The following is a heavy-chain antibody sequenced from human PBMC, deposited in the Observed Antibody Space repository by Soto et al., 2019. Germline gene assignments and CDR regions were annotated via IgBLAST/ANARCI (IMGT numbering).Heavy chain of an antibody. CDR2: IIPIFGTA. CDR3: ARDDITGTTWGNSYYYYGMDV. D-gene: IGHD1-7*01. Sequence: QVQLVQSGAEVKKPGSSVKVSCKASGGTFSSYAISWVRQAPGQGLEWMGGIIPIFGTANYAQKFQGRVTITADESTSTAYMELSSLSSEDTAVYYCARDDITGTTWGNSYYYYGMDVWGQGTTVTVSS. CDR1: GGTFSSYA. V-gene: IGHV1-69*01. J-gene: IGHJ6*02.